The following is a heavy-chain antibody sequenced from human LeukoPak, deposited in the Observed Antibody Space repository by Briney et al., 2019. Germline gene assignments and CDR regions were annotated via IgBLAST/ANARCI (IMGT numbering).Heavy chain of an antibody. Sequence: PSETLSLTCTVSGGSISSYYWSWIRQPPGKGLEWIGYIYYSGSTNYNPSLKSRVTISVDTSKNQFSLKLSSVTAADTAVYYCARGDFWSGYYLYYYGMDVWDQGTTVTVSS. CDR2: IYYSGST. CDR3: ARGDFWSGYYLYYYGMDV. V-gene: IGHV4-59*01. D-gene: IGHD3-3*01. CDR1: GGSISSYY. J-gene: IGHJ6*02.